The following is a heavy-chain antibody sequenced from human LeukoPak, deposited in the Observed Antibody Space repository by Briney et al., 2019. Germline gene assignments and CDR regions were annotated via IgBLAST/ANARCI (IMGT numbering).Heavy chain of an antibody. D-gene: IGHD2-2*01. V-gene: IGHV3-7*01. J-gene: IGHJ4*02. CDR3: AKVNWCYASCADA. CDR2: IKQDGSEK. Sequence: GSLRLSCAASGFTFSSYWMSWVRQAPGKGLEWVANIKQDGSEKYYVDSVKGRFTISRDNAKNSLYLQMNSLRAEDTAVYYCAKVNWCYASCADAWGQGTLVTVSS. CDR1: GFTFSSYW.